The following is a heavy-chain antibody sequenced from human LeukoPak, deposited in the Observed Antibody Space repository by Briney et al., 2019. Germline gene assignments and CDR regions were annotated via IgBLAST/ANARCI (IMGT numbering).Heavy chain of an antibody. V-gene: IGHV4-4*08. Sequence: SETLSLTCTVSGGSISSYYWSWIRQPPGKGLEWIGYLFHSGTPRYNPSLQSGVPISADTSKNQFLLALNYTHPAHPAEDCLVRGREWKQQLVYFDYWGQGTLATVSS. CDR1: GGSISSYY. CDR2: LFHSGTP. D-gene: IGHD6-13*01. J-gene: IGHJ4*02. CDR3: VRGREWKQQLVYFDY.